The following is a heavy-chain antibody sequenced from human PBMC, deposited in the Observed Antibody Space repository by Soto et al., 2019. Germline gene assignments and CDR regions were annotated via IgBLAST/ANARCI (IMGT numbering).Heavy chain of an antibody. V-gene: IGHV4-4*07. J-gene: IGHJ6*02. CDR3: SRHTMECSSQTSYFYYGMDV. D-gene: IGHD6-6*01. CDR1: GGSISSYY. CDR2: INTRGST. Sequence: SETLSLTCTVSGGSISSYYCNWIRQPAGKGLEWIGHINTRGSTKYNPSLKSRVTMSMDTSKNQFSLNLTSVTAADTAVYFCSRHTMECSSQTSYFYYGMDVWGQGTTVTVSS.